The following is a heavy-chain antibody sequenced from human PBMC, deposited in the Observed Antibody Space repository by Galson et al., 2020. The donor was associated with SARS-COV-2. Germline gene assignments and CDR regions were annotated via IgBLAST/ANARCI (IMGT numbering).Heavy chain of an antibody. V-gene: IGHV3-30*18. J-gene: IGHJ6*02. Sequence: QLGESLKISCAASGFTFSSYGMHWVRQAPGKGLEWVAVISYDGSNKYYADSVKGRFTISRDNSKNTLYLQMNSLRAEDTAVYYCAKDLRYFDWDGMDVWCQGTTVTVSS. CDR1: GFTFSSYG. CDR2: ISYDGSNK. D-gene: IGHD3-9*01. CDR3: AKDLRYFDWDGMDV.